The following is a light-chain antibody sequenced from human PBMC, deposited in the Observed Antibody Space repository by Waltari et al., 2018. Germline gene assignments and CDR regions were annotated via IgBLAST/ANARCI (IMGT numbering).Light chain of an antibody. J-gene: IGKJ2*01. CDR1: QRVSSS. CDR3: HQYNNWPSYT. CDR2: DAS. Sequence: IVMTQSPGTLSVSPGQRVTLSCRASQRVSSSLAWYQQKPGLAPRLLFYDASTRATGIPDRVSGGGSGTEFTLTISSLQSEDFAVYYCHQYNNWPSYTFGQGTKLEIK. V-gene: IGKV3-15*01.